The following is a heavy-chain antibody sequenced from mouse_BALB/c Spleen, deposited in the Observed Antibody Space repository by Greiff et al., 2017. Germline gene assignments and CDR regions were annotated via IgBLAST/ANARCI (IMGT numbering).Heavy chain of an antibody. J-gene: IGHJ4*01. CDR1: GFTFSSFG. CDR2: ISSGSSTI. D-gene: IGHD1-1*01. V-gene: IGHV5-17*02. Sequence: EVQVVESGGGLVQPGGSRKLSCAASGFTFSSFGMHWVRQAPEKGLEWVAYISSGSSTIYYADTVKGRFTISRDNPKNTLFLQMTSLRSEDTAMYYCARSDGSSYLYYAMDYWGQGTSVTVSS. CDR3: ARSDGSSYLYYAMDY.